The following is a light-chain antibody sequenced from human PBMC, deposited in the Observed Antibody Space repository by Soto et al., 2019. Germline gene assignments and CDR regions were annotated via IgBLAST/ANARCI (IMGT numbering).Light chain of an antibody. Sequence: QSALTQPASVSGYPGQSITISCTGTTSDVGHYNYVSWYQQHPGKAPQLVIYDVSNRPSGISNRFSGSKSGNTASLTISGLQAEDEADYYCSSYTSSSTPNVFGTGTKLT. CDR3: SSYTSSSTPNV. V-gene: IGLV2-14*01. CDR1: TSDVGHYNY. J-gene: IGLJ1*01. CDR2: DVS.